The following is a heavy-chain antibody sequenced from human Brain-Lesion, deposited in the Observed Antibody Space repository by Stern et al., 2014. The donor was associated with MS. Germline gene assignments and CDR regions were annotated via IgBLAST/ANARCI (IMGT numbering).Heavy chain of an antibody. J-gene: IGHJ4*02. CDR3: VRPDIMGTIWN. V-gene: IGHV4-39*01. D-gene: IGHD1-26*01. Sequence: QLVQSGPGLVKPSETLSLTCTVSGGSITSSSYYWGWIRQPPGRGLEYIGTVYYTGSTFYDPSLKSRVTISVDTSKNPVRPKLTSVTAADTAVYYCVRPDIMGTIWNWGQGTLVTVSS. CDR1: GGSITSSSYY. CDR2: VYYTGST.